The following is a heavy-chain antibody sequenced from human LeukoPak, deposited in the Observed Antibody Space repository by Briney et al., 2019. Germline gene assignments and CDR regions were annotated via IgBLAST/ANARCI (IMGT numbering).Heavy chain of an antibody. CDR2: ISGSGGST. CDR3: AKAMGAMIVVVITSDY. D-gene: IGHD3-22*01. J-gene: IGHJ4*02. V-gene: IGHV3-23*01. Sequence: GGSLRPSCAASGFTFSSYAMSWVRQAPGKGLEWVSAISGSGGSTYYADSVKGRFTISRDNSKNTLYLQMNSLRAEDTAVYYCAKAMGAMIVVVITSDYWGQGTLVTVSS. CDR1: GFTFSSYA.